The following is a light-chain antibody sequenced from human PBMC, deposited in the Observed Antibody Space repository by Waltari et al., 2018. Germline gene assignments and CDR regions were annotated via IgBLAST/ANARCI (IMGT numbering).Light chain of an antibody. J-gene: IGLJ3*02. CDR2: KDS. Sequence: YELTQPSSVSVSPGQTARITCSGHALPRQYVYWYQQQPGQAPSLVMFKDSERPSGVPNRFSGSSSGTTATLTISGAQAEDEADYYCQSADSSGTFQGVFGGGTKL. CDR1: ALPRQY. CDR3: QSADSSGTFQGV. V-gene: IGLV3-25*03.